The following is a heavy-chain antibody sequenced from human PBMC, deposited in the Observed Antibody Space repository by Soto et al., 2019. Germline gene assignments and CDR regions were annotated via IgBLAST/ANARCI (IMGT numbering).Heavy chain of an antibody. CDR2: ISGSGGST. CDR3: ASAAREYYYYGMDV. J-gene: IGHJ6*02. V-gene: IGHV3-23*01. CDR1: GFTFSSYA. Sequence: EVQLLESGGGLVQPGGSLRLSCAASGFTFSSYAMSWVRQAPGKGLEWVSAISGSGGSTYYADSVKGRFTISRDNSKNTLYLQMNSLRAEDTGVYYCASAAREYYYYGMDVWGQGTTVTVSS.